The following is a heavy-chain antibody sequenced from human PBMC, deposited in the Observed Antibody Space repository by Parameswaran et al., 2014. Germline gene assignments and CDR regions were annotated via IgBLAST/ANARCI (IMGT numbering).Heavy chain of an antibody. D-gene: IGHD4-11*01. V-gene: IGHV1-2*04. J-gene: IGHJ6*02. CDR3: ARDTGLTTNSYYGMDV. CDR2: INPNSGGT. Sequence: VRQAPGQGLEWMGWINPNSGGTNYAQKFQGWVTMTRDTSISTAYMELSRLRSDDTAVYYCARDTGLTTNSYYGMDVWGQGTTVTVSS.